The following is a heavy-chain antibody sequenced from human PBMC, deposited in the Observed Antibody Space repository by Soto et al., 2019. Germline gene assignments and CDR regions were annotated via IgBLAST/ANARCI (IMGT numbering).Heavy chain of an antibody. J-gene: IGHJ6*02. CDR1: GGTFSSYA. V-gene: IGHV1-69*05. Sequence: SVKASCKASGGTFSSYAITWARQSPVPGLYRMGCATPIFGSANYAQKFQGRVTITTDKSTSTAYMEMRRLGEEDTADYYCSRDPPAPAKSYYYGMDVWGQGTKVTVSS. D-gene: IGHD2-2*01. CDR2: ATPIFGSA. CDR3: SRDPPAPAKSYYYGMDV.